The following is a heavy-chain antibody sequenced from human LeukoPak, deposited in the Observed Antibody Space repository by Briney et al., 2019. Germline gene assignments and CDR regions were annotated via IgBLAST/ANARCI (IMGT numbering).Heavy chain of an antibody. CDR3: ARAIVGAITEWFDP. CDR2: IYHSGST. CDR1: GYSISSGYY. J-gene: IGHJ5*02. Sequence: KTSETLSLTCTVSGYSISSGYYWGWIRQPPGKGLEWIGSIYHSGSTYYNPSLKSRVTISVDTSKNQFSLKLSSVTAADTAVYYCARAIVGAITEWFDPWGQGTLVTVSS. V-gene: IGHV4-38-2*02. D-gene: IGHD1-26*01.